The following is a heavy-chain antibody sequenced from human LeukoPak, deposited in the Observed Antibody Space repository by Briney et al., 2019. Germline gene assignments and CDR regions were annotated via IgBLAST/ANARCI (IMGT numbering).Heavy chain of an antibody. CDR2: INHSGST. CDR3: ARGRDSSGWYKGVANWFDP. D-gene: IGHD6-19*01. Sequence: ETLSLTCAVYGGSFSGYYWSWIRQPPGKGLEWIGEINHSGSTNYNPSLKSRVTISVDTSKNQFSLKLSSVTAADTAVYYCARGRDSSGWYKGVANWFDPWGQGTLVTVSS. J-gene: IGHJ5*02. CDR1: GGSFSGYY. V-gene: IGHV4-34*01.